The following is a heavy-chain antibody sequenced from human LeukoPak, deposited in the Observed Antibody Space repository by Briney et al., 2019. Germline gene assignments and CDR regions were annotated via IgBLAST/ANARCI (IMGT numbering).Heavy chain of an antibody. D-gene: IGHD3-22*01. J-gene: IGHJ3*02. Sequence: ASVKVSCKASGYTFTSYGISWVRQAPGQGLEWMGWISAYNGNTNYAQKLQRRVTMTTDTSTSTAYMELRSLRSDDTAVYYCARDQWGYYYDSSGYYSVDAFDIWGQGTMVTVSS. CDR3: ARDQWGYYYDSSGYYSVDAFDI. CDR2: ISAYNGNT. V-gene: IGHV1-18*01. CDR1: GYTFTSYG.